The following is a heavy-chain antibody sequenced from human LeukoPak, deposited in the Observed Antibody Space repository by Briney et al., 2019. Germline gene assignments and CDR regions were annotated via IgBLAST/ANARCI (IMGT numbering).Heavy chain of an antibody. CDR3: ARWRSAGLDY. CDR2: IYSSGST. D-gene: IGHD6-19*01. Sequence: SETLSLTCTVSGGSISSYFWSWIRQPAGKGLEWIGRIYSSGSTDYSPSLKSRVTMSVDTSKNQFSLKLTSVTAADTAIYYCARWRSAGLDYWGQGNQVTVSS. V-gene: IGHV4-4*07. CDR1: GGSISSYF. J-gene: IGHJ4*02.